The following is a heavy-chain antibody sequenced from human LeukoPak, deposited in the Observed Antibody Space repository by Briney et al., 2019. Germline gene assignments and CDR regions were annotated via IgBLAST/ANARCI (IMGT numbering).Heavy chain of an antibody. CDR1: GYTFTSYD. D-gene: IGHD2-21*02. CDR3: ARVSRIVVVTAIDYYFDY. CDR2: MNPNSGNT. Sequence: EASVKVSCKASGYTFTSYDINWVRQATGRGLEWMGWMNPNSGNTGYAQKFQGRVTMTRNTSISTAYMELSSLRSEDTAVYYCARVSRIVVVTAIDYYFDYWGQGTLVTVSS. V-gene: IGHV1-8*01. J-gene: IGHJ4*02.